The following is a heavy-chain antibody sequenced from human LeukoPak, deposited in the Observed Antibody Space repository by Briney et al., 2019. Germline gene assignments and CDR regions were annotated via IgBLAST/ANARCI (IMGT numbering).Heavy chain of an antibody. CDR2: ISHTGST. D-gene: IGHD6-19*01. V-gene: IGHV4-4*02. Sequence: SETLSPTCTVSGDSISSSNWWNWVRLPPGKGLDWIGEISHTGSTKYSPSLKDRVTISKDNSKNQFSLKLNSVTAADTATYYCTRSSGWWSLDYWGQGALVTVSS. J-gene: IGHJ4*02. CDR1: GDSISSSNW. CDR3: TRSSGWWSLDY.